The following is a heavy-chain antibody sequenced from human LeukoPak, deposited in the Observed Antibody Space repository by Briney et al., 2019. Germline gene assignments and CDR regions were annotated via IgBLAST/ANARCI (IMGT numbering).Heavy chain of an antibody. D-gene: IGHD6-13*01. CDR3: ARGPPGSSPWNWFDP. CDR2: IIPIFGTA. V-gene: IGHV1-69*13. Sequence: ASVKVSCKASGGTFSSYAISWVRQAPGQGLEWMGGIIPIFGTANYAQKFQGRVTITADESTSTAYMELSSLRSEDTAVYYCARGPPGSSPWNWFDPWGQGILVTVSS. J-gene: IGHJ5*02. CDR1: GGTFSSYA.